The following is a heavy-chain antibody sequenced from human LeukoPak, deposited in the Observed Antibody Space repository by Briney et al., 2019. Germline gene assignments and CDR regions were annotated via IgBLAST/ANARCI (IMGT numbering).Heavy chain of an antibody. V-gene: IGHV4-38-2*02. J-gene: IGHJ4*02. CDR2: IYHSGST. CDR3: ASAAQWLVPFFDY. Sequence: PSETLSLACTVSGYSISSGYYWGWIRQPPGKGLEWIGSIYHSGSTYYNPSLKSRVTISVDTSKNQFSLKLSSVTAADTAVYYCASAAQWLVPFFDYWGQGTLVTVSS. CDR1: GYSISSGYY. D-gene: IGHD6-19*01.